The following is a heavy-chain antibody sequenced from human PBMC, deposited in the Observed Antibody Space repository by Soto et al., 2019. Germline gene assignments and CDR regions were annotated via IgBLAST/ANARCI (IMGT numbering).Heavy chain of an antibody. D-gene: IGHD4-17*01. CDR3: GRGLRPIDY. CDR2: IKSDGSST. CDR1: GFTFSSHW. Sequence: GGSLRLSCTASGFTFSSHWMHWVRQGPGKGLVWVSRIKSDGSSTNYADSVKGRFTISRDNAENTLYLQMNSLRAEDTAVYYCGRGLRPIDYWGQGTPVTVSS. J-gene: IGHJ4*02. V-gene: IGHV3-74*01.